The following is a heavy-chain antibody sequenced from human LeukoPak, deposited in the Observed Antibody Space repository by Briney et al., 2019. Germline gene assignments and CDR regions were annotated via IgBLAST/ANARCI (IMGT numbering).Heavy chain of an antibody. Sequence: GGSLRLSCAASGFTFDDYAMHWVRQAPGKGLEWVSVIYSGGSTYYADSVKGRFTISRDNSKNTLYLQMNSLRAEDTAVYYCARAPDRSGSYYGGFDIWGQGTMVTVSS. CDR2: IYSGGST. V-gene: IGHV3-53*01. D-gene: IGHD3-10*01. CDR1: GFTFDDYA. CDR3: ARAPDRSGSYYGGFDI. J-gene: IGHJ3*02.